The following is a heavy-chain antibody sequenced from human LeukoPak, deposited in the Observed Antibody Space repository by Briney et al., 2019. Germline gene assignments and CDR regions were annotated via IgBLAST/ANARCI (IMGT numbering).Heavy chain of an antibody. CDR2: ISWNSGSI. Sequence: GRSLRLSCAASGFTFDDYAMHWVRQAPGKGLEWVSGISWNSGSIGYADSVKGRFTISRDNAKNSLYLQMNSLRAEDTALYYCAKAAVVPAAISHYYYYYMDVWGKGTTVTVSS. J-gene: IGHJ6*03. D-gene: IGHD2-2*02. CDR1: GFTFDDYA. CDR3: AKAAVVPAAISHYYYYYMDV. V-gene: IGHV3-9*01.